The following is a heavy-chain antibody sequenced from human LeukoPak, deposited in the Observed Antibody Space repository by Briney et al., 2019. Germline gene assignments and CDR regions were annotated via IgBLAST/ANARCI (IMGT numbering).Heavy chain of an antibody. CDR2: INPSGGST. V-gene: IGHV1-46*01. D-gene: IGHD7-27*01. J-gene: IGHJ4*02. CDR1: GYTFTTYY. Sequence: ASVKVSCKASGYTFTTYYMHWVRQAPGQGLEWMGIINPSGGSTSYAQKFQGRVTITRDTSTSTVYMEVSSLRSEDTAVYYCAKTGERDYWGRGTLVTVSS. CDR3: AKTGERDY.